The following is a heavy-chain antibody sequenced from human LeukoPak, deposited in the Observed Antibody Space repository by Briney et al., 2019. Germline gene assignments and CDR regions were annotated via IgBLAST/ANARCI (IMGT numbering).Heavy chain of an antibody. CDR1: GYRFSSSG. CDR3: ARVRDSDNWWGAFDI. CDR2: ISTVNGNS. J-gene: IGHJ3*02. V-gene: IGHV1-18*01. D-gene: IGHD1-1*01. Sequence: ASVKVSCKASGYRFSSSGITWVRQAPGQGPEWMGWISTVNGNSRYAQNFQGRVTQTTDTSTNTAHLELTSLRSDDTAIYYCARVRDSDNWWGAFDIWGQGTMVTVSS.